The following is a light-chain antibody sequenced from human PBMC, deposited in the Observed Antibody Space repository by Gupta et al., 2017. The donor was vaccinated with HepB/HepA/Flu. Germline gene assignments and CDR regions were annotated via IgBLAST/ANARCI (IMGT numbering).Light chain of an antibody. CDR3: ETWDTNNLGV. Sequence: QPVLTQSSSASASLGSSVKLTCTLSSGHSTYIIAWHQQQPGKAPRFLMKLEDNGYYKKGSGVGDRFSGSSSGADHYLTISNLQSEDEAEYFCETWDTNNLGVFGGGTKLSVL. CDR2: LEDNGYY. CDR1: SGHSTYI. J-gene: IGLJ3*02. V-gene: IGLV4-60*03.